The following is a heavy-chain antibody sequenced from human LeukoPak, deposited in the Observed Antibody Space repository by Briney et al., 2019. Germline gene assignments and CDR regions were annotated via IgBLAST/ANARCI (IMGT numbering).Heavy chain of an antibody. CDR1: GGTMNSYY. J-gene: IGHJ5*02. Sequence: SSETLTLTCTVSGGTMNSYYWTWIRQPAGKRLEWIGRIYSSGSTNYNPSLKSRLTMSVDTSKNQFSLKLTSVTAADTAVYYCARGQHDFGPWGQGTLVTVSS. D-gene: IGHD2-21*01. CDR3: ARGQHDFGP. V-gene: IGHV4-4*07. CDR2: IYSSGST.